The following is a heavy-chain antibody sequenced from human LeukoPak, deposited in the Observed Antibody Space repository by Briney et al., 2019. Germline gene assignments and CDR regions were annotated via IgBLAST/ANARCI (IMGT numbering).Heavy chain of an antibody. J-gene: IGHJ6*03. CDR3: ARDQWGLETDYYYYYMDV. D-gene: IGHD1-26*01. Sequence: PGGSLRLSCAASGFTFSSYNMNWVRQAPGKGLEWVSSISSSSSYIYYADSVKGRFTISRENAKNSLYLQMNSLRAEDTAVYYCARDQWGLETDYYYYYMDVWGKGTTVTVSS. CDR2: ISSSSSYI. CDR1: GFTFSSYN. V-gene: IGHV3-21*01.